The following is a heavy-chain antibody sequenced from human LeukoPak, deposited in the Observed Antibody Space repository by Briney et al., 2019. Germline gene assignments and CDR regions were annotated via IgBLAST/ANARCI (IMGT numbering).Heavy chain of an antibody. V-gene: IGHV4-39*07. J-gene: IGHJ6*03. CDR2: IYYSGST. CDR1: GGSISSSSYY. CDR3: ARVDGRIFGVVDYYYMDV. Sequence: SETLSLTCTVSGGSISSSSYYWGWIRQPPGKGLEWIGSIYYSGSTYYNPSLKSRVTISVDTSKNQFSLKLSSVTAADTAVYYCARVDGRIFGVVDYYYMDVWGKGTTVTVSS. D-gene: IGHD3-3*01.